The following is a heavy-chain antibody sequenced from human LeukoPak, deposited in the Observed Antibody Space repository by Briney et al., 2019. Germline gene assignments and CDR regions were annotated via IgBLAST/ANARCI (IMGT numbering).Heavy chain of an antibody. CDR1: GDSIGTYY. CDR2: INYSGST. V-gene: IGHV4-59*01. D-gene: IGHD2/OR15-2a*01. CDR3: ARGSTSHHWHIGL. J-gene: IGHJ2*01. Sequence: PSETLSLTCTVSGDSIGTYYWSWIRQPPGKRLEWTGYINYSGSTNYNPTLKSRVTISVDTSKNQFSLNLSSVTAADTAVYYCARGSTSHHWHIGLWGRGTLVTVSS.